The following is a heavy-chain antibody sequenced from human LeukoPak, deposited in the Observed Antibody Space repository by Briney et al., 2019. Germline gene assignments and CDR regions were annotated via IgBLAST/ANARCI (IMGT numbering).Heavy chain of an antibody. V-gene: IGHV1-2*06. J-gene: IGHJ4*02. CDR1: GYTFTGYY. CDR2: INPNSGGT. D-gene: IGHD3-3*01. CDR3: APLGGIFGVVTTYFDY. Sequence: GASVKVSCKASGYTFTGYYMHWVRQAPGQGLELMGLINPNSGGTNYAQKFQGRVTMTRDTSISTAYMEPSRLRSDDTAVYYCAPLGGIFGVVTTYFDYWGQGTLVTVSS.